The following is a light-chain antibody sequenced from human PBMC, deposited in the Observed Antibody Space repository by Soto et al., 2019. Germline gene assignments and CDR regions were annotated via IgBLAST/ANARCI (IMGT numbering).Light chain of an antibody. CDR3: QQYYSTPYT. CDR2: WAS. CDR1: QSVLYSSNNKNY. Sequence: DIVMTQSPDSLAVSLGERATINCKSSQSVLYSSNNKNYLAWYQQKPGQPPKLLIYWASTRESGVPDRFSGSASGTDFTLTISSLQAENVEVYYCQQYYSTPYTFGQGTKLEIK. J-gene: IGKJ2*01. V-gene: IGKV4-1*01.